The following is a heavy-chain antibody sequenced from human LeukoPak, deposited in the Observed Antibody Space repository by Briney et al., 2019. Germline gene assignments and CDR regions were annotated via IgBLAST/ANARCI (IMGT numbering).Heavy chain of an antibody. CDR2: INTNTGNP. D-gene: IGHD6-19*01. J-gene: IGHJ4*02. Sequence: ASVKVSCKASGYTFTSYAMNWVRQAPGQGLEWMGWINTNTGNPTYAQGFTGRFVFSLDTSVSTAYLQISSLKAEDTAVYYCARDSGFFSGIAVAGPIFDYWGQGTLVTVSS. CDR1: GYTFTSYA. CDR3: ARDSGFFSGIAVAGPIFDY. V-gene: IGHV7-4-1*02.